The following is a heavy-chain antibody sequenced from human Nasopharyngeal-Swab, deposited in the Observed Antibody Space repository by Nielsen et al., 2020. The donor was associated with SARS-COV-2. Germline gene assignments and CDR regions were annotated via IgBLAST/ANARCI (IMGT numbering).Heavy chain of an antibody. CDR2: INPNSGGT. CDR1: GYTFTGYY. V-gene: IGHV1-2*06. Sequence: ASVKVSCKASGYTFTGYYMHWVRQAPGQGLEWMGRINPNSGGTNYAQKFQGRVTMTRDTSISTAYMELGRLRSDDTAVYYCARGREAAAGHFDYWGQGTLVTVSS. D-gene: IGHD6-13*01. J-gene: IGHJ4*02. CDR3: ARGREAAAGHFDY.